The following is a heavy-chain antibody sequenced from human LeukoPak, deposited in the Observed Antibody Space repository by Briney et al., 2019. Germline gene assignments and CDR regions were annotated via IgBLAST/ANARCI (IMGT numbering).Heavy chain of an antibody. CDR2: INPSGGST. J-gene: IGHJ3*02. Sequence: ASVKVSCKASGYTFTSYYMHWVRQAPGQGLEWMAIINPSGGSTSYAQKFQGRVTMTRDTSTSTVYMELSSLRSEDTAVYYCARADFRVRGVNDAFDIWGQGTMVTVSS. CDR3: ARADFRVRGVNDAFDI. CDR1: GYTFTSYY. D-gene: IGHD3-10*01. V-gene: IGHV1-46*01.